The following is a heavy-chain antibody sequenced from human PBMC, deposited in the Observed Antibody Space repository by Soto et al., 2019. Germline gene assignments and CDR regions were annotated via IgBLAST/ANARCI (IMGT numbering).Heavy chain of an antibody. CDR1: GFTFTSNA. Sequence: GSLRLSCAASGFTFTSNAMSWVRQAPGKGLEWVSAISGSGATTYYADSVKGRFTISRDNSKNTLYLQMHSLRAEDTAVYYCAKVSKYCSGGYCYSNYFFDYWGQGTLVTVSS. J-gene: IGHJ4*02. CDR3: AKVSKYCSGGYCYSNYFFDY. D-gene: IGHD2-15*01. V-gene: IGHV3-23*01. CDR2: ISGSGATT.